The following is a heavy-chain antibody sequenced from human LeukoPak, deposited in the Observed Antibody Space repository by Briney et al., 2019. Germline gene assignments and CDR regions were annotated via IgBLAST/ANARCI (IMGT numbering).Heavy chain of an antibody. CDR2: IFPGDSDT. CDR1: TYTFTSHW. Sequence: GESLKISCNGSTYTFTSHWIGWVRQMPGKGLEWMGIIFPGDSDTAYSPSFRGQVTISADQSINTAYLQWSSLKASDTAMYYCARGRAYSTGPWGYFDYWGQGTLVTVSS. V-gene: IGHV5-51*01. D-gene: IGHD3-16*01. CDR3: ARGRAYSTGPWGYFDY. J-gene: IGHJ4*02.